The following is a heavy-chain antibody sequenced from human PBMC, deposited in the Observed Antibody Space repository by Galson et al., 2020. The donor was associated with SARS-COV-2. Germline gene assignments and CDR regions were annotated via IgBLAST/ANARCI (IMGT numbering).Heavy chain of an antibody. CDR3: TRRGGTAFKWFDP. J-gene: IGHJ5*02. D-gene: IGHD1-1*01. CDR1: GYSFTTCW. V-gene: IGHV5-51*01. CDR2: INPADFDT. Sequence: HGESLKISCKTSGYSFTTCWIGWVRQMPGKGLEWMGIINPADFDTIYSPSFQGQVTMSVDKSVNTAYLQWSSLKASDNAMYYCTRRGGTAFKWFDPWGQGTLVTVSS.